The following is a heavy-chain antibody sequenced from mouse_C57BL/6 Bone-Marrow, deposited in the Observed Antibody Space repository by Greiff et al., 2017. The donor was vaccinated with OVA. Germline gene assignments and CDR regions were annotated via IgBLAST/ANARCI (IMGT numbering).Heavy chain of an antibody. CDR1: GYTFTSYG. D-gene: IGHD4-1*01. J-gene: IGHJ3*01. V-gene: IGHV1-81*01. CDR2: IYPRSGNT. CDR3: ATSWAWFAY. Sequence: QVQLQQSGAELARPGASVKLSCKASGYTFTSYGISWVKQRTGQGLEWIGEIYPRSGNTYYNEKFKGKATLTADKSSSTAYMELRSLTSEDYAVYLCATSWAWFAYWGQGTLVTVSA.